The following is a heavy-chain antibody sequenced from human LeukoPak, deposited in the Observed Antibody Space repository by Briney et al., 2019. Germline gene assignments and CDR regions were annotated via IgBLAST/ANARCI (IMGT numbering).Heavy chain of an antibody. D-gene: IGHD2-2*02. CDR3: ARAASVVVPAAIGLDP. J-gene: IGHJ5*02. CDR2: IIPIFGTA. CDR1: GGTFSSYA. V-gene: IGHV1-69*01. Sequence: SVKVSCKASGGTFSSYAISWVRQAPGQGLEWMGGIIPIFGTANYAQKFQGRVTITADESTSTAYMELSSLRSEDTAVYYYARAASVVVPAAIGLDPWGQGTLVTVSS.